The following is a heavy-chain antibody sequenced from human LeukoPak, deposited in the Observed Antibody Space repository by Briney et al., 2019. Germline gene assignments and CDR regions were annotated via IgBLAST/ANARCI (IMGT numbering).Heavy chain of an antibody. D-gene: IGHD2-2*01. V-gene: IGHV3-73*01. CDR1: GLTFSGSA. CDR2: IRSKADSYAT. CDR3: TRPPSRPYCSSTSCYSDDY. Sequence: GGSLKLSCAASGLTFSGSAMHWVRQASGKGLEWVGRIRSKADSYATAYAASVKGRFTISRDNSKNTAYLQMNSLKTEDTAVYYCTRPPSRPYCSSTSCYSDDYWGQGTLVTVSS. J-gene: IGHJ4*02.